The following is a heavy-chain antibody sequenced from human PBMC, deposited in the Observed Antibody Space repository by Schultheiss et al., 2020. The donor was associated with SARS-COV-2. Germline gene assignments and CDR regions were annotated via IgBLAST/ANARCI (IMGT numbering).Heavy chain of an antibody. CDR1: GGTFSSYA. CDR2: INPNSGGT. Sequence: ASVKVSCKASGGTFSSYAISWVRQAPGQGLEWMGWINPNSGGTNYAQKFQGRVTMTRDTSISTAYMELRSLRSDDTAVYYCARWYYYDSSGWFDPWGQGTLVTVSS. CDR3: ARWYYYDSSGWFDP. D-gene: IGHD3-22*01. V-gene: IGHV1-2*02. J-gene: IGHJ5*02.